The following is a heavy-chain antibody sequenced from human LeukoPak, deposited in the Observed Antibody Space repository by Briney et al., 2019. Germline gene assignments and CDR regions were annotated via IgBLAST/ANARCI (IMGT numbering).Heavy chain of an antibody. CDR3: ARVGMTTVVTTDY. Sequence: GGSLRLSCVASGFTSKTYWLNWVRQAPGKGLEWVANIKQDGSEKYYVDSVKGRFTISRDNAKNSLYLQMNSLRDEDTAVYYCARVGMTTVVTTDYWGQGTLVTVSS. CDR1: GFTSKTYW. J-gene: IGHJ4*02. CDR2: IKQDGSEK. V-gene: IGHV3-7*02. D-gene: IGHD4-23*01.